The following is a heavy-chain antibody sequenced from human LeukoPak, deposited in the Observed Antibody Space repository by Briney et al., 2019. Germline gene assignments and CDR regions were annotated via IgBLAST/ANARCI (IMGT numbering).Heavy chain of an antibody. CDR3: AREGRDYYGSGSYFDY. Sequence: PSETLSLTCTVSGGSISSYYWSWIRQPPGKGLEWIGYIYYSGSTNYNPSLKSRVTISVDTSTNPFSLKLSSVTAADTAVYYCAREGRDYYGSGSYFDYWGQGTLVTVSS. D-gene: IGHD3-10*01. CDR1: GGSISSYY. V-gene: IGHV4-59*01. J-gene: IGHJ4*02. CDR2: IYYSGST.